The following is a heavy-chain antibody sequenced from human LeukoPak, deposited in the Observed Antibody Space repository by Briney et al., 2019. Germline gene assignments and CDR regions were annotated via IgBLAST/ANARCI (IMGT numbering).Heavy chain of an antibody. D-gene: IGHD3-16*02. CDR1: GGSISSYY. J-gene: IGHJ6*03. Sequence: KPSETLSLTCTVSGGSISSYYWSWIRQPPGKGLEWIGYIYYSGSTNYNPSLKSRVTISVDTSKHQFSLQLSSVTAADTAVYYCARTYYDYVWGSYRSYYYYMDVWGKGTTVTVSS. CDR3: ARTYYDYVWGSYRSYYYYMDV. CDR2: IYYSGST. V-gene: IGHV4-59*01.